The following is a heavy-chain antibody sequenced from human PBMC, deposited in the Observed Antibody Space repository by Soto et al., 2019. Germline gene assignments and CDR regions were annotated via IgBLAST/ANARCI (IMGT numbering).Heavy chain of an antibody. V-gene: IGHV3-7*01. D-gene: IGHD5-12*01. J-gene: IGHJ6*03. CDR1: GFTFSSYW. CDR2: IKQDGSEK. Sequence: GGSLRLSCAASGFTFSSYWMSWVRQAPGKGLEWVANIKQDGSEKYYVDSVKGRFTISRDNAKNSLYLQMNSLRAEDTAVYYCAREGSGYDPYYYYYYMDVWGKGTTVTVSS. CDR3: AREGSGYDPYYYYYYMDV.